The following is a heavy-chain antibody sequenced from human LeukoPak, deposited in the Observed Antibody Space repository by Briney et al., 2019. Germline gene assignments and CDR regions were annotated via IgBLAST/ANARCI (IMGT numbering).Heavy chain of an antibody. D-gene: IGHD3-22*01. V-gene: IGHV3-21*01. CDR2: ISSSSSYI. CDR1: GFTSSSYS. J-gene: IGHJ3*02. Sequence: PGGSLRLSCAAPGFTSSSYSMNWVRQAPGKGLEWVSSISSSSSYIYYADSVKGRFTISRDNAKNSLYLQMNSLRAEDTAVYYCARYLWAATDDRNAFDIWGQGTMVTVSS. CDR3: ARYLWAATDDRNAFDI.